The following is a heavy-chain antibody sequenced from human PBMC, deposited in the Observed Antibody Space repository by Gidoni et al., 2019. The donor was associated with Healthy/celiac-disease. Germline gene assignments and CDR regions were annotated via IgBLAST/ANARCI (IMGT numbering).Heavy chain of an antibody. CDR1: GFTFSSYA. V-gene: IGHV3-23*01. J-gene: IGHJ6*02. CDR3: AKVMGYCSSTSCYTGYYYYGMDV. CDR2: ISGSGGST. D-gene: IGHD2-2*02. Sequence: EVQLLESGGGLVQPGGSLRLSCAASGFTFSSYAMSWVRQAPGKGLEWVSAISGSGGSTYYADSVKGRFTISRDNSKNTLYLQMNSLRDEDTAVYYCAKVMGYCSSTSCYTGYYYYGMDVWGQGTTVTVSS.